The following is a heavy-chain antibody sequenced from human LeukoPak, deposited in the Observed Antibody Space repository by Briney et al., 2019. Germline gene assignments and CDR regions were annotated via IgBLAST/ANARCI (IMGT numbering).Heavy chain of an antibody. J-gene: IGHJ6*03. D-gene: IGHD3-10*01. CDR3: ARDQDYYGSGSTYYYYYYMDV. CDR2: ISGSSSYI. Sequence: GGSLRLSCAASGFTFSTYNMNWVRQAPGKGLEWVSSISGSSSYIYYADSVKGRFSISRDNAKNSLYLQMNSLRAEDTAVYYCARDQDYYGSGSTYYYYYYMDVWGKGTTVTVSS. CDR1: GFTFSTYN. V-gene: IGHV3-21*01.